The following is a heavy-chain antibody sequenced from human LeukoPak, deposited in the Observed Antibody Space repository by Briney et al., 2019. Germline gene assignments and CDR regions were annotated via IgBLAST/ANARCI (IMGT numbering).Heavy chain of an antibody. J-gene: IGHJ3*02. V-gene: IGHV3-30-3*01. CDR2: ISYDGSNK. D-gene: IGHD3-10*01. CDR3: ARGIEVRPMGAFDI. Sequence: GRSLRLSCAASGFTFSSYAMHWVRQAPGKGLEWVAVISYDGSNKYYADSVKGRFTISRDNFKNTLYLQMNSLRAEDTAVYYCARGIEVRPMGAFDIWGQGTMVTVSS. CDR1: GFTFSSYA.